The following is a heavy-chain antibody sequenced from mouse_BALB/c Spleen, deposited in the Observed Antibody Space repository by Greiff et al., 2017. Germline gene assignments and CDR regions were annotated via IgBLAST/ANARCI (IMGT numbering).Heavy chain of an antibody. V-gene: IGHV1S126*01. J-gene: IGHJ3*01. D-gene: IGHD1-1*01. CDR1: GYSFTSYW. Sequence: EQLQQSGPQLVRPGASVKISCKASGYSFTSYWMHWVKQRPGQGLEWIGMIDPSDSETRLNQKFKDKATLTVDKSSSTAYMQLSSPTSEDSAVYYCARPPDYGSSYGFAYWGQGTLVTVSA. CDR3: ARPPDYGSSYGFAY. CDR2: IDPSDSET.